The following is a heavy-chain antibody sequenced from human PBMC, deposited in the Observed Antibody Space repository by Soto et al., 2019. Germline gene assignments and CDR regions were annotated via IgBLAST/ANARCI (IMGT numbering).Heavy chain of an antibody. V-gene: IGHV3-7*03. Sequence: GGSLRLSCAASGFTFRSNWMSWVRQAPGKGLEWVANIKQDGSEKYYVDSVKGRFTISRDNAKNSLHLQMNSLRAEDTAVYYCATSGGGWLQPPVWGQGTLVTVSS. D-gene: IGHD5-12*01. CDR2: IKQDGSEK. CDR3: ATSGGGWLQPPV. J-gene: IGHJ4*02. CDR1: GFTFRSNW.